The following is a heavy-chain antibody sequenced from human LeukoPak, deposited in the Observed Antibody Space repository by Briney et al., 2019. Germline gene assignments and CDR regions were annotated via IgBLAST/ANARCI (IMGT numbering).Heavy chain of an antibody. CDR1: GGSFSGYY. V-gene: IGHV4-34*01. CDR3: ARGPPVVVVADTPSCGMDV. J-gene: IGHJ6*02. D-gene: IGHD2-15*01. Sequence: SETLSLTCAVYGGSFSGYYWSWSRQPPGKGLEWIGEINHSGSTNYNPSLKSRVTISVDTSKNQFSLKLSSVTAADTAVYYCARGPPVVVVADTPSCGMDVWGQGTTVTVSS. CDR2: INHSGST.